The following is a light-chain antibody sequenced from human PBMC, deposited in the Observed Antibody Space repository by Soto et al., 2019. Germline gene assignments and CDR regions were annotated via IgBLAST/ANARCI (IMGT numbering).Light chain of an antibody. Sequence: QSVLTQPPSASGTPGQRVTISCSGGSSNIGSNTVNWYQQLPGTAPKLLIYSNHQRPSGVPDRFSGSKSGTSASLAISGLQSEDEADYYCAAWDDSLNGWVFGGGTKVTVL. V-gene: IGLV1-44*01. J-gene: IGLJ3*02. CDR2: SNH. CDR3: AAWDDSLNGWV. CDR1: SSNIGSNT.